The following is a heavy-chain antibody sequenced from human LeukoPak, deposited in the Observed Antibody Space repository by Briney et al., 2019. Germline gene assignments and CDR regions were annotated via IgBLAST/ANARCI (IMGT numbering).Heavy chain of an antibody. V-gene: IGHV3-33*01. CDR2: IWYDGSSQ. CDR1: GFTSSSYG. Sequence: GGSLSLSCAVSGFTSSSYGRHWVRQPPGRGLEWVAVIWYDGSSQSYADSVKGRFSISRESPKNIVYLQINSLTPQARPGYVFRGDGTGFGALVYGGQGTLVTVSS. J-gene: IGHJ4*02. CDR3: RGDGTGFGALVY. D-gene: IGHD3-16*01.